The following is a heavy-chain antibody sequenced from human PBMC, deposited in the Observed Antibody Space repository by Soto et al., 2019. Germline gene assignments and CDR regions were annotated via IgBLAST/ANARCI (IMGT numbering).Heavy chain of an antibody. CDR2: ISYDGDNE. V-gene: IGHV3-30*18. D-gene: IGHD2-2*01. Sequence: QVQLEKSGRGVVQPGRSLRLSCAASGFTFGHYAMHWVRQAPGKGLEWLAIISYDGDNEYYAGSVRGRFTISRDNSKNTLYLQTNNLRHEDTAVYYCAKDGGPVYCNSPGCSAKHFDYWGQGTLVTVSS. CDR1: GFTFGHYA. J-gene: IGHJ4*02. CDR3: AKDGGPVYCNSPGCSAKHFDY.